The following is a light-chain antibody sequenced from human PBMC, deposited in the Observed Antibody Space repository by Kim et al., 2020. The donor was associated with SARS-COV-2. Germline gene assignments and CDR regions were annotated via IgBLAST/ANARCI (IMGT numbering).Light chain of an antibody. Sequence: ASVGERVTITCLASQNISDYVSWFRQKAGEAPELLIFGASTLHSGVPSRFRGSGSGTDFTLTIASLQPADFATYHCQQSHSTPHTFGQGTKVDIK. CDR2: GAS. J-gene: IGKJ1*01. V-gene: IGKV1-39*01. CDR3: QQSHSTPHT. CDR1: QNISDY.